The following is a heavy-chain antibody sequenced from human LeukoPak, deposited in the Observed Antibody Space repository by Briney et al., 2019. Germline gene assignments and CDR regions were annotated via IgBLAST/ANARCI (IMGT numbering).Heavy chain of an antibody. CDR1: GFTFSDYH. CDR2: ISSDSSYT. CDR3: ARGFSGSYYFDY. D-gene: IGHD1-26*01. Sequence: GGSLRLSCAASGFTFSDYHMSWIRQAPGKGLEWVSYISSDSSYTNYADSVKGRFTISRDNAKNSLYLQMNSLRAEDTAVYSCARGFSGSYYFDYWGQGTLVTVSS. J-gene: IGHJ4*02. V-gene: IGHV3-11*06.